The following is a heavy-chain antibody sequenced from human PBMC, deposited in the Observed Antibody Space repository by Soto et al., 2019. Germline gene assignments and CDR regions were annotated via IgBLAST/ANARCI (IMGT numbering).Heavy chain of an antibody. V-gene: IGHV1-69*13. D-gene: IGHD4-17*01. CDR2: IIPIFGTA. J-gene: IGHJ3*02. CDR3: ARDPTVVTPTDTLGDAFDI. CDR1: GGTFSSYA. Sequence: ASVKVSCKASGGTFSSYAISWVRQAPGQGLEWMGGIIPIFGTANYAQKFQGRVTITADESTSTAYMELSSLRSEDTAVYYCARDPTVVTPTDTLGDAFDIWGQGTMVTVSS.